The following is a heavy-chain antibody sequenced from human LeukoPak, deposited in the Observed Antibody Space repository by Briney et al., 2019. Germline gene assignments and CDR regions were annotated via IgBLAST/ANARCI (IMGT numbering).Heavy chain of an antibody. D-gene: IGHD7-27*01. CDR2: IKQDGNEK. CDR3: ARDPRTNWGHDAFDI. CDR1: GFTFSSYW. Sequence: PGGSLRLSCAASGFTFSSYWMSWVRQAPGKGLEWVANIKQDGNEKYYVDSVKGRFTISRDNAKNSLYLQMNSLRAEDTAVYYCARDPRTNWGHDAFDIWGQGTMVTVSS. J-gene: IGHJ3*02. V-gene: IGHV3-7*01.